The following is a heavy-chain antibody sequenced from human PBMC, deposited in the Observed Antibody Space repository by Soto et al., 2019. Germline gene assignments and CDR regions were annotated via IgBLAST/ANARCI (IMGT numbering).Heavy chain of an antibody. CDR1: GGSISSYY. CDR2: IYYSGST. D-gene: IGHD3-22*01. V-gene: IGHV4-59*01. J-gene: IGHJ6*02. CDR3: ARYYYDSSGYWGAHYYYYGMDV. Sequence: QVQLQESGPGLVKPSETLSLTCTVSGGSISSYYWSWIRQPPGKGLEWIGYIYYSGSTNYNPSLKSRVTISVDTSKNQFSLKLSSVTAADTAVYYCARYYYDSSGYWGAHYYYYGMDVWGQGTTVTVSS.